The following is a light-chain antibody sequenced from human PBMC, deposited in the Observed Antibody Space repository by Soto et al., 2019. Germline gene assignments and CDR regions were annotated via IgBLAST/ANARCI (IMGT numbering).Light chain of an antibody. V-gene: IGKV1-13*02. Sequence: AIQLTQSPSSLSASVGDRVTITCRASQDIRGALAWYQQKPGKAPKLLSYDVSSLESGVPSRFIGSGSVTDFTFTISILQPEDFATYYCQQFNVYPITFGQGTRLEIK. CDR1: QDIRGA. CDR2: DVS. J-gene: IGKJ5*01. CDR3: QQFNVYPIT.